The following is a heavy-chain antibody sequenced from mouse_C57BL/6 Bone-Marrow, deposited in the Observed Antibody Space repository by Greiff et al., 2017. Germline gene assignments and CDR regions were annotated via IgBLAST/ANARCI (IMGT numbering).Heavy chain of an antibody. J-gene: IGHJ3*01. CDR1: GHTFTSYW. D-gene: IGHD2-3*01. V-gene: IGHV1-55*01. Sequence: VQLQQPGAELVKPGASVKMSCKASGHTFTSYWITWVKQMPGQGLEWIGDIYPGSGSTNYNEKSKSKATLTVDTSSSTAYMQLSSLTSEDSAVYYCARSDGYLFAYWGQGTLVTVSA. CDR2: IYPGSGST. CDR3: ARSDGYLFAY.